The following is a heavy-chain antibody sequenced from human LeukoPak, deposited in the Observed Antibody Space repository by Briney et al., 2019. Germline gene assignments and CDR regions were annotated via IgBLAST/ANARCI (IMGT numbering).Heavy chain of an antibody. D-gene: IGHD3-10*01. CDR3: TRGRGGTTVRGYMDY. V-gene: IGHV1-8*01. J-gene: IGHJ4*02. CDR2: MNSNSGNT. CDR1: GYTFINYD. Sequence: VASVKVSCKASGYTFINYDIMWVRQATGQGLEWMGWMNSNSGNTGYAQKFQGRVTMTRDTSMSTAYMELSSLRFEDTAVYYCTRGRGGTTVRGYMDYWGQGTLVTVSS.